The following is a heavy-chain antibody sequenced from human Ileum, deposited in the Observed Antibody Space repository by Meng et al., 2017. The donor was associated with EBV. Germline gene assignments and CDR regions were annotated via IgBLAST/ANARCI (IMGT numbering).Heavy chain of an antibody. CDR1: GGSVSSGGNY. V-gene: IGHV4-61*08. CDR3: ARDGYSSGSD. J-gene: IGHJ4*02. D-gene: IGHD6-19*01. Sequence: QRRESGPGLVKPSETLSLTCSVSGGSVSSGGNYWSLIRQPPGKGLEWIGYIYNSGSTNYNPSLKSRVTISVDTSKNQFSLKLSSVTAADTAVYYCARDGYSSGSDWGQGTLVTVSS. CDR2: IYNSGST.